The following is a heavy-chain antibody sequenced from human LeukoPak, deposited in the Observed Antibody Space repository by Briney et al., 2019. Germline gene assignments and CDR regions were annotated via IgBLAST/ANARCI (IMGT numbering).Heavy chain of an antibody. J-gene: IGHJ4*02. CDR3: ARKWLLHPFDY. V-gene: IGHV1-2*02. D-gene: IGHD3-22*01. CDR2: INPNSGGT. CDR1: GYTFTGYY. Sequence: GASVKASCKASGYTFTGYYMHWVRQAPGQGLEWMGWINPNSGGTNYAQKFQGRVTMTRDTSISTAYMELSRLRSDDTAVYYCARKWLLHPFDYWSQGTLVTVSS.